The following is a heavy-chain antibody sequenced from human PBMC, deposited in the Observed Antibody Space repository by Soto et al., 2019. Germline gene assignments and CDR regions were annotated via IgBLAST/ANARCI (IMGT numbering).Heavy chain of an antibody. Sequence: SETLSLTCSVSGGSISSGYWGWIRQPPGKGLEWIGYISYSGSTHYSPSLKSRVSITVDTSKNQFSLNLASVSAEDTAVYYCARTPDIWGQGTMVTVS. CDR3: ARTPDI. CDR1: GGSISSGY. CDR2: ISYSGST. V-gene: IGHV4-59*08. J-gene: IGHJ3*02.